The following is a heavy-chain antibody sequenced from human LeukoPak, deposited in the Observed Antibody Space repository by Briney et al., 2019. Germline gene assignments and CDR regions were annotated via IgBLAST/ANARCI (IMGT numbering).Heavy chain of an antibody. CDR1: GFTFSSYA. J-gene: IGHJ4*02. D-gene: IGHD2-21*01. V-gene: IGHV3-64*01. CDR2: ISSNGGST. Sequence: GGSLILSCAASGFTFSSYAMHWVRQAPGKGLEYVSAISSNGGSTYYANSVKGRFTISRDNSKNTLYLQMGSLRAEDMAVYYCAREEEGGDFDYWGQGTLVTVSS. CDR3: AREEEGGDFDY.